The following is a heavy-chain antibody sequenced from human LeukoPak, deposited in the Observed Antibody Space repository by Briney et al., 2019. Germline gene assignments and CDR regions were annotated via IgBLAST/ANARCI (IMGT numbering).Heavy chain of an antibody. D-gene: IGHD6-19*01. CDR1: GGSFSGYY. CDR2: INHSGST. Sequence: SETLSLTCAVYGGSFSGYYWSWIRQPPGKGLEWIGEINHSGSTNYNPSLKSRVTISVDTSKNQFSLKLSSVTAADTAVYYCARPGRSACYLDYWGQGTLVTVSS. V-gene: IGHV4-34*01. CDR3: ARPGRSACYLDY. J-gene: IGHJ4*02.